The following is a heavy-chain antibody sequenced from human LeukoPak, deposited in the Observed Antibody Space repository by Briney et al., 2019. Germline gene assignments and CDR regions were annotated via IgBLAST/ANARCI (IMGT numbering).Heavy chain of an antibody. CDR1: GGSISSYY. J-gene: IGHJ6*03. Sequence: SVTLSLTCTVSGGSISSYYWSWIRQPPGKGLEWIGYIYYSGSTNYNPSLKSRVTISVDTSKNQFSLKLSSVTAADTAVYYCARDRSSSWYKALTNYYMDVWGKGTTVTVSS. CDR2: IYYSGST. CDR3: ARDRSSSWYKALTNYYMDV. D-gene: IGHD6-13*01. V-gene: IGHV4-59*01.